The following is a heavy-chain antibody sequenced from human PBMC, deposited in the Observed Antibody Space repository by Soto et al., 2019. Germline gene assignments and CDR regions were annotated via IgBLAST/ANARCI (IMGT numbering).Heavy chain of an antibody. CDR3: ARVVSVDTAMAVGFDY. CDR2: IYYSGST. J-gene: IGHJ4*02. CDR1: GGSISSCY. Sequence: SETLSLTCTVSGGSISSCYCSWIRQPPGKGLEWIGYIYYSGSTNYNPSLKSRVTISVDTSKNQFSLKLSSVTAADTAVYYCARVVSVDTAMAVGFDYWGQGTLVTVSS. V-gene: IGHV4-59*01. D-gene: IGHD5-18*01.